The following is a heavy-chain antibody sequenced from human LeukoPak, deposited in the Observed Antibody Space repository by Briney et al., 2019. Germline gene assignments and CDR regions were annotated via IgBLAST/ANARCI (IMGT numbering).Heavy chain of an antibody. Sequence: SQTLSLTCTVSGDSISSGGSFWSWIRQHPRRGLEWIGYIYYSGSTNYNPSLKSRVTISVDTSKNQFSLKLSSVTAADTAVYYCARHLPPAYSFDYWGQGTLVTVSS. J-gene: IGHJ4*02. CDR3: ARHLPPAYSFDY. CDR2: IYYSGST. V-gene: IGHV4-31*03. CDR1: GDSISSGGSF.